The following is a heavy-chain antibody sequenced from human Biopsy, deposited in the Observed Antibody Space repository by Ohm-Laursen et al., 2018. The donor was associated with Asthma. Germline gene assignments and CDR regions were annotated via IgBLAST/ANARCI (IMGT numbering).Heavy chain of an antibody. CDR1: GGTFNTYV. CDR3: ARKAGSCISRTCYSLDF. Sequence: GSSVKVSCKSLGGTFNTYVIGWVRQAPGQGLEWMGGINSVFGATTYPQKFQDRVTITADDSTSTVYMELSSLRSEDTVAYYCARKAGSCISRTCYSLDFWGQGTLVTVSS. V-gene: IGHV1-69*01. D-gene: IGHD2-2*01. J-gene: IGHJ4*02. CDR2: INSVFGAT.